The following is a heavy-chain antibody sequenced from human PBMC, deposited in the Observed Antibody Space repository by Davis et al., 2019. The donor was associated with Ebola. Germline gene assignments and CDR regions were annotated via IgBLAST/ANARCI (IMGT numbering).Heavy chain of an antibody. CDR2: IYPGDSET. Sequence: GESLKISCKGSGYTFTSYWIAWVRQVPGKGLEWMGSIYPGDSETRYSPSFQGQVTISADRSTNTAYLQWSSLKASDIAMYYCARQESLYGSSDYWGQGTLVTVSS. V-gene: IGHV5-51*01. D-gene: IGHD2/OR15-2a*01. CDR1: GYTFTSYW. CDR3: ARQESLYGSSDY. J-gene: IGHJ4*02.